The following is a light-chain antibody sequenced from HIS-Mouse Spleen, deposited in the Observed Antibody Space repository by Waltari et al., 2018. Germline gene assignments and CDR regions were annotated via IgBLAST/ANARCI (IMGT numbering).Light chain of an antibody. Sequence: DIQMTQSPSSLSASVGDRVTITCQASQDISNYLNWYQQKPGKAPKLLIYDASNLETGVPSRFSGRGSGTDFTFNISSLQPEDIATYYCQQYDNPMYTLGQGTKLEIK. CDR1: QDISNY. CDR3: QQYDNPMYT. J-gene: IGKJ2*01. V-gene: IGKV1-33*01. CDR2: DAS.